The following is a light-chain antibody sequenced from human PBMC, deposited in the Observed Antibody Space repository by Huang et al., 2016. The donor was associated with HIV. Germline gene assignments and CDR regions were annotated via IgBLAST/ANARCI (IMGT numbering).Light chain of an antibody. Sequence: EIVLTQSPVTLSLSPGDRATLSCRASPRIGTYLAWYQQKSGQAPRLLIYDVSNMAAGVPARFSASGSETDFTLTIASLDPDDFAIYHCQQRSKWPLTFGGGTKVEMK. CDR3: QQRSKWPLT. V-gene: IGKV3-11*01. J-gene: IGKJ4*01. CDR1: PRIGTY. CDR2: DVS.